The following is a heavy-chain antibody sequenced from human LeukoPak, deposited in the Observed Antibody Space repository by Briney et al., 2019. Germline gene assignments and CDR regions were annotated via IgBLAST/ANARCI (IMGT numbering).Heavy chain of an antibody. CDR2: IYYSGST. V-gene: IGHV4-38-2*02. CDR1: GYSISSGYY. J-gene: IGHJ4*02. CDR3: ARRYYDFWSGYPSGIDY. Sequence: PSETLSLTCTVPGYSISSGYYWGWIRQPPGKGLEWIGSIYYSGSTYYNPSLKSRVTISVDTSKNQFSLKLSSVTAADTAVYYCARRYYDFWSGYPSGIDYWGQGTLVTVSS. D-gene: IGHD3-3*01.